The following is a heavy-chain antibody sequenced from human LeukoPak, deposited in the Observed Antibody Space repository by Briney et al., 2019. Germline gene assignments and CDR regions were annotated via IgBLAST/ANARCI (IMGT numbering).Heavy chain of an antibody. CDR3: ARDTYDSSGYYYGPFDY. V-gene: IGHV3-74*01. Sequence: PGGSLRLSCAASGLTFSSYWMHWVRQAPGKGLVWVSLINTDGSSTSYADSVKGRFTISRDNAKNTLYLQMNSLRAEDTAVYYCARDTYDSSGYYYGPFDYWGQGTLVTVSS. D-gene: IGHD3-22*01. CDR1: GLTFSSYW. CDR2: INTDGSST. J-gene: IGHJ4*02.